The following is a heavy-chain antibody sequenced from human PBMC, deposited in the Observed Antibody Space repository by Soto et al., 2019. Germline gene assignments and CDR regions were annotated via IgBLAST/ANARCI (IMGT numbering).Heavy chain of an antibody. D-gene: IGHD7-27*01. V-gene: IGHV4-4*07. CDR1: GACVSSCY. CDR2: FYTSGNT. J-gene: IGHJ5*02. Sequence: EPLSVICTGSGACVSSCYCSPIRQPAGKGLEWIGRFYTSGNTNYNPSLKSRVTMSLETSKNQFYLKLSSVTAADTAVYFCASDSTGWFDPWGQGTLVTVSS. CDR3: ASDSTGWFDP.